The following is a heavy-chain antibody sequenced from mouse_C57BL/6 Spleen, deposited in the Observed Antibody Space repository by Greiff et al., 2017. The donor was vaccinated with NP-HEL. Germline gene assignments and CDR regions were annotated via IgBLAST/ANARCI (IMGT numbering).Heavy chain of an antibody. V-gene: IGHV1-72*01. CDR1: GYTFTSYW. CDR2: IDPNSGGT. D-gene: IGHD2-2*01. J-gene: IGHJ4*01. Sequence: VQLQQPGAELVKPGASVKLSCKASGYTFTSYWMHWVKQRPGRGLEWIGRIDPNSGGTKYNEKFKSKATLTVDKPSSTAYMQLSSLTSEDSAVYYWARSPYGYDEVCYAMDYWGQGTSVTVSS. CDR3: ARSPYGYDEVCYAMDY.